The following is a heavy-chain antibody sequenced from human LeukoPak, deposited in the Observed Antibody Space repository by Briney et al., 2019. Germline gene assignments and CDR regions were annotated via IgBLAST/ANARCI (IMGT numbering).Heavy chain of an antibody. CDR2: ISAYNGNT. CDR3: ARDAPIVGAMVDYYGMDV. J-gene: IGHJ6*02. Sequence: GASVKVSCKASGYTFTSYGISWVRQAPGQGLEWLGWISAYNGNTNYAQKLQGRVTMTTDTSTSTAYMELRSLRSDDTAVYYCARDAPIVGAMVDYYGMDVWGQGTTVTVSS. D-gene: IGHD1-26*01. V-gene: IGHV1-18*01. CDR1: GYTFTSYG.